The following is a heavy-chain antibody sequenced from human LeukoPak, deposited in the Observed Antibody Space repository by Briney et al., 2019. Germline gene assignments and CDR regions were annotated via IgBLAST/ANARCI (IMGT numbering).Heavy chain of an antibody. J-gene: IGHJ4*02. CDR1: GFTFNDFT. Sequence: PGGSLRLSCEASGFTFNDFTMHWVRQAPGKGLEWVSGITWNSGDRDYADSVKGRFTISRDNAKNSLFLQMNSLRPEDTAFYYCAKGRMGGWLYFDHWGQGIVVTVSS. CDR3: AKGRMGGWLYFDH. D-gene: IGHD1-26*01. V-gene: IGHV3-9*01. CDR2: ITWNSGDR.